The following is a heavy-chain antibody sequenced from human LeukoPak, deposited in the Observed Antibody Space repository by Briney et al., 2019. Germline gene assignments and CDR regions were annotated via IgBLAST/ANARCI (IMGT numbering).Heavy chain of an antibody. D-gene: IGHD4-23*01. J-gene: IGHJ4*02. CDR3: ARDMDYGGNYL. CDR1: GGTFSSYA. Sequence: SVTVSFKASGGTFSSYAISWVRQAPGQGLEWMGRIIPILGIANYAQKFQGRVTITADKSTSTAYMELSSLRSEDTAVYYCARDMDYGGNYLWGQGTLVTVSS. CDR2: IIPILGIA. V-gene: IGHV1-69*04.